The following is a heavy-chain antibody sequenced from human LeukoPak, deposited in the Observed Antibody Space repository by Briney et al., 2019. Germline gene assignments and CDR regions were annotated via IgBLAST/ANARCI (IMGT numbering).Heavy chain of an antibody. CDR1: GFTFDDYA. J-gene: IGHJ4*02. CDR2: ISWNSGSI. D-gene: IGHD6-19*01. V-gene: IGHV3-9*01. CDR3: AKDKDYSSGWYDY. Sequence: GRSLRLSCAASGFTFDDYAMHWVRHAPGKGLEWVSGISWNSGSIGYADSVKGRFTISRDNAKNSLYLQMNSLRAEDTALYYCAKDKDYSSGWYDYWGQGTLVTVSS.